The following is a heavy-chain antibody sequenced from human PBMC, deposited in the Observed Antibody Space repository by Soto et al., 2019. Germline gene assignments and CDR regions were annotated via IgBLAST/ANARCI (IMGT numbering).Heavy chain of an antibody. D-gene: IGHD2-15*01. CDR2: IYSRGNT. CDR1: GFTVSSNY. Sequence: PGGSLRLSCAASGFTVSSNYMSWVRQAPGKGLECVSLIYSRGNTYYADSVKGRFTISRDNSKNTLYLQMNSLRADDTAVYYCAGGPWLLDFWGQGTLVTVSS. CDR3: AGGPWLLDF. V-gene: IGHV3-53*01. J-gene: IGHJ4*02.